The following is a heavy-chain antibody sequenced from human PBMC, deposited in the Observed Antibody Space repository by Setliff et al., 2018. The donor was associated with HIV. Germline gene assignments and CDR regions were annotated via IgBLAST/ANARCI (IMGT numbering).Heavy chain of an antibody. CDR2: ISSSSRSK. V-gene: IGHV3-21*01. D-gene: IGHD3-3*01. Sequence: PGESLKISCEASGFTFSTYSMNWVRQAPGKGLEWVSSISSSSRSKYYADSVKGRFTISRDNAKNSLYLQMGSLTAEDTAVYYCARDVSWRVRTYIDYWGQGALVTVSS. CDR1: GFTFSTYS. J-gene: IGHJ4*02. CDR3: ARDVSWRVRTYIDY.